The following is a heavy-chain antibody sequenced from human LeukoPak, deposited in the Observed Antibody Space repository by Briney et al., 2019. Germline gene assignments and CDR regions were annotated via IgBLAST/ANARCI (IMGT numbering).Heavy chain of an antibody. CDR3: ARAAVRGVIVDAFDL. CDR2: ITSSSSYI. J-gene: IGHJ3*01. V-gene: IGHV3-21*01. D-gene: IGHD3-10*01. Sequence: GGSLRLSGAASGFSFNTYSMNWVRQAPGKGLGWISSITSSSSYIYYADSVKGRFTISRDNAKNSLYLQMNSLRAEDTAVYYCARAAVRGVIVDAFDLWGQGTMVTVSS. CDR1: GFSFNTYS.